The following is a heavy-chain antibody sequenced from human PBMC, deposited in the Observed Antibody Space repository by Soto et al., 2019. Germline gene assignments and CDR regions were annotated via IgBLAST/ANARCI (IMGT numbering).Heavy chain of an antibody. CDR2: ISGSGGNT. Sequence: GGSLRLSCAASGFTFTSYAMSWVRQAPGKGLEWVSGISGSGGNTYYADSVKGRFTTSSDNSKNTVYLQMNSLRVEDTAVYYCANQYTSSSSVDSWGQGTLVTVSS. CDR1: GFTFTSYA. D-gene: IGHD6-6*01. J-gene: IGHJ4*02. V-gene: IGHV3-23*01. CDR3: ANQYTSSSSVDS.